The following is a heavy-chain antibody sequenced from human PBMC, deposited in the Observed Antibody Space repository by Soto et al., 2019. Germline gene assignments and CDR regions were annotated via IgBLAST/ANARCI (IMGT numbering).Heavy chain of an antibody. J-gene: IGHJ4*02. D-gene: IGHD3-3*01. V-gene: IGHV4-34*01. CDR1: GGSFSGYY. Sequence: SETLSLTCAVYGGSFSGYYWSWIRQPPGKGLEWIGEINHSGSTNYNPSLKSRVTISVDTSKNQFSLKLSSVTAADTAVYFCARAKRDPVAIFGVVIPELDYWGQGTPVTVS. CDR2: INHSGST. CDR3: ARAKRDPVAIFGVVIPELDY.